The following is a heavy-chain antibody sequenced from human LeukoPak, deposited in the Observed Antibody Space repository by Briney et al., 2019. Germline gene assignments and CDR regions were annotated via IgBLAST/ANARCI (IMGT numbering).Heavy chain of an antibody. V-gene: IGHV3-23*01. Sequence: GGSLRLSCAASGFSFSSYTMNWVRQAPGKGLEWVSAISGSGGSTYYADSVKGRFTISRDNSKNTLYLQMNSLRAEDTAVYYCAKARTGNFDYWGQGTLVTVSS. CDR2: ISGSGGST. CDR3: AKARTGNFDY. CDR1: GFSFSSYT. J-gene: IGHJ4*02. D-gene: IGHD1-1*01.